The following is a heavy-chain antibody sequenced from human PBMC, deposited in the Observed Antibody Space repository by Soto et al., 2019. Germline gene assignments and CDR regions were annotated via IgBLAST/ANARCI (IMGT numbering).Heavy chain of an antibody. J-gene: IGHJ5*02. CDR2: ISAYNGNT. Sequence: ASVKVSCKASGYTFTSYGISWVRQAPGQGLEWMGWISAYNGNTNYAQKLQGRVTMTTDTSMSTAYMELRSLRSDDTAVYYCERDALPIWVTMVRGVSSGRLNWFDPWGQGTLVTVSS. V-gene: IGHV1-18*01. CDR3: ERDALPIWVTMVRGVSSGRLNWFDP. D-gene: IGHD3-10*01. CDR1: GYTFTSYG.